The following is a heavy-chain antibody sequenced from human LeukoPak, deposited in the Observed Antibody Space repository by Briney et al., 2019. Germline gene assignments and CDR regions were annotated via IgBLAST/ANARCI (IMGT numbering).Heavy chain of an antibody. V-gene: IGHV1-2*02. CDR3: AREAAAGTNWFDP. Sequence: ASVKVSCKASGYTFTGYYMHWVRQAPGQGLEWMGWINPNSGGTNYAQKFQGRVTMTRDTSISTAYMELSRLRSDDTAVYYCAREAAAGTNWFDPWGQGTPVTVSS. CDR1: GYTFTGYY. D-gene: IGHD6-13*01. CDR2: INPNSGGT. J-gene: IGHJ5*02.